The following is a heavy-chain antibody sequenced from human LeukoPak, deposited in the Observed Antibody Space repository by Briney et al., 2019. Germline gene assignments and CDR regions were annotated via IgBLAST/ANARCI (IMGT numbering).Heavy chain of an antibody. CDR2: ISGDSNSM. CDR1: GFTLDDYA. J-gene: IGHJ4*02. V-gene: IGHV3-9*01. D-gene: IGHD6-19*01. Sequence: AGGSLRLSCTASGFTLDDYAVHWVRQAPGKGLEWVSGISGDSNSMGYADSVKGRFTISRDNAKSSVYLQMNNLRAEDTALYYCAKGGGWFYYFDYWGQGTLVTVSS. CDR3: AKGGGWFYYFDY.